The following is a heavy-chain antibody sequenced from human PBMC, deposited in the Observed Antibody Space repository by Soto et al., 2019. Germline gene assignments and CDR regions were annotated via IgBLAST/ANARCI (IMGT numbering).Heavy chain of an antibody. CDR2: IYYSGST. CDR3: ARDLGMTTVTSYFDY. CDR1: GGSISSGVYY. J-gene: IGHJ4*02. Sequence: SETLSLTCTVSGGSISSGVYYWSWIRQHPGKGLEWIGYIYYSGSTYYNPSLKSRVTISVDTSKNQFSLKLSSVTAADTAVYYCARDLGMTTVTSYFDYWGQGTLVTVSS. V-gene: IGHV4-31*03. D-gene: IGHD4-17*01.